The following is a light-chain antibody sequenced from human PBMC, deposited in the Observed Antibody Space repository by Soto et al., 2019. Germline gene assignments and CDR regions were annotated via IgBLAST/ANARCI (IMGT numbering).Light chain of an antibody. J-gene: IGKJ2*01. V-gene: IGKV4-1*01. CDR3: QQYYSTPLT. CDR1: QSVLYSSNNKDY. CDR2: WAS. Sequence: DIVMTQSPDSLAVSLGERATIICKSSQSVLYSSNNKDYLAWYQQKPGQPPKLLFYWASTRESGVPDRFSGSGSGTDFTLTISSLQAEDVAVYYCQQYYSTPLTFGQGTKLEIK.